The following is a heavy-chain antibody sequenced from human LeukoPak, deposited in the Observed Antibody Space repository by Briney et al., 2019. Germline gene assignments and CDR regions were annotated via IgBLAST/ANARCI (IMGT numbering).Heavy chain of an antibody. CDR3: AKGAVGATNRFLSFDY. V-gene: IGHV3-23*01. Sequence: GGSLRLSCAASGLTFSSYAMSWVRQAPGKGLEWVSAISGSGGSTYYADSVKGRFTISRHNSKNTLYRPMHSLRAEDTAVDYCAKGAVGATNRFLSFDYWGQGTLVTVSS. J-gene: IGHJ4*02. CDR2: ISGSGGST. D-gene: IGHD1-26*01. CDR1: GLTFSSYA.